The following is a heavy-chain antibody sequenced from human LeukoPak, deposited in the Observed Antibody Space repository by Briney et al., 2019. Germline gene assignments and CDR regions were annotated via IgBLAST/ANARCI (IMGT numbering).Heavy chain of an antibody. CDR3: ATDRTDHLLSLYYMDV. Sequence: ASVKVSCKAANYSFTSYGISWVRQAPGQGLEWMGRISGYNGDTIYAQKFQGRLTMTTDTSTSTAYMELRSLRSDDTAVYYCATDRTDHLLSLYYMDVWGEGTVVTVSS. CDR1: NYSFTSYG. V-gene: IGHV1-18*01. J-gene: IGHJ6*03. D-gene: IGHD3-22*01. CDR2: ISGYNGDT.